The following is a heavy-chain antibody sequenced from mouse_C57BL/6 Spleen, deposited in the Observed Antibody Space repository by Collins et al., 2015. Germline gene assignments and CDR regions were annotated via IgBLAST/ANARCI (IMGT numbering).Heavy chain of an antibody. CDR1: GYTFTSYW. J-gene: IGHJ2*01. D-gene: IGHD2-3*01. V-gene: IGHV1-53*01. CDR2: INPSNGGT. CDR3: AREGLLMYYFDY. Sequence: QVQLQQPGTELVKPGASVKLSCKASGYTFTSYWMHWVKQRPGQGLEWIGNINPSNGGTNYNEKFKSKATLAVDKSSSTAYMQLSSLTSEDSAVYYCAREGLLMYYFDYWGQGTTLTVSS.